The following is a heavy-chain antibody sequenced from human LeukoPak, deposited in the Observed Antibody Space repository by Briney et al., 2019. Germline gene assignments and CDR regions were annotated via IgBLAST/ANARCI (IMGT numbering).Heavy chain of an antibody. V-gene: IGHV3-48*01. CDR2: ISSSSSTI. Sequence: GGSLRLSCAASGFTFSSYSMNWVRQAPGKGLEWVSYISSSSSTIYYADSVKGRFTISRDNSKNTLYLQMNSLRAEDTAVYYCAKDHNYYYDSSGFNWFDPWGQGTLVTVSS. D-gene: IGHD3-22*01. CDR3: AKDHNYYYDSSGFNWFDP. J-gene: IGHJ5*02. CDR1: GFTFSSYS.